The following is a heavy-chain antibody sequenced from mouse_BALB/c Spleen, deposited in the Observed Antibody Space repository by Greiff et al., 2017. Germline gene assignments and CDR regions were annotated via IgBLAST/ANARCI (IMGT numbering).Heavy chain of an antibody. CDR3: ARTLYYDDGVGAMAY. CDR2: INPSSGYT. CDR1: GYTFTSYT. D-gene: IGHD2-4*01. V-gene: IGHV1-4*01. J-gene: IGHJ4*01. Sequence: VQLQQSGAELARPGASVKMSCKASGYTFTSYTMHWVKQRPGQGLEWIGYINPSSGYTNYNQKFKDKATLTADKSSSTAYMQLSSLTSEDSAVYYCARTLYYDDGVGAMAYWGQGTPVTVSA.